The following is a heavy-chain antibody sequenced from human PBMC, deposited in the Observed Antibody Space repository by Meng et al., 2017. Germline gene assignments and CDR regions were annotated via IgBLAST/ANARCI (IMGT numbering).Heavy chain of an antibody. J-gene: IGHJ4*02. D-gene: IGHD6-13*01. CDR2: INHSGST. CDR3: ARVRPYSSSWYLKWGVFDY. V-gene: IGHV4-34*01. CDR1: GGSFSGYY. Sequence: SETLSLTCAVYGGSFSGYYWSGIRQPPGKGLEWIGEINHSGSTNYNPSLKSRVTISVDTSKNQFSLKLSSVTAADTAVYYCARVRPYSSSWYLKWGVFDYWGQGTLVTVSS.